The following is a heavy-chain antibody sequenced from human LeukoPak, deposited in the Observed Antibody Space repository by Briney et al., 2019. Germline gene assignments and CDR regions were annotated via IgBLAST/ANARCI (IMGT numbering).Heavy chain of an antibody. Sequence: PSETLSLTCTVSGYSISSDYYWGWIRQPPGKGLEWIGSIYHGGSTFYNPSLRSRVTISVDTSKNQFSLKLNSVTAADTAVYYCAREGGHYYDSSGYYSPLNYFDYWGQGTLVTVSS. CDR1: GYSISSDYY. CDR3: AREGGHYYDSSGYYSPLNYFDY. CDR2: IYHGGST. J-gene: IGHJ4*02. D-gene: IGHD3-22*01. V-gene: IGHV4-38-2*02.